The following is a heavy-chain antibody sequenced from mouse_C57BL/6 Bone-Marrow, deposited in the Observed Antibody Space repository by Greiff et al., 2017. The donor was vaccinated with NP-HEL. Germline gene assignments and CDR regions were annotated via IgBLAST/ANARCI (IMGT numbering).Heavy chain of an antibody. V-gene: IGHV1-72*01. Sequence: QVQLQQPGAELVKPGASVKLSCKASGYTFTSYWMHWVKQRPGRGLEWIGRIDPNSGGTKYNEKFKSKATLTVDKPSSTAYMQLSSPTSEDSAVYYCARRYYGSSDWYFDVWGTGTTVTVSS. D-gene: IGHD1-1*01. J-gene: IGHJ1*03. CDR3: ARRYYGSSDWYFDV. CDR2: IDPNSGGT. CDR1: GYTFTSYW.